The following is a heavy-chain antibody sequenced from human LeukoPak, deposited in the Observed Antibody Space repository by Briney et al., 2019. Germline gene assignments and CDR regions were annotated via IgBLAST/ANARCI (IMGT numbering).Heavy chain of an antibody. V-gene: IGHV1-69*13. D-gene: IGHD3-22*01. J-gene: IGHJ4*02. CDR2: IIPMFGTA. CDR1: GGSFIRYA. Sequence: SVKVSCKASGGSFIRYAISWVRQAPGQGLEWMGGIIPMFGTANYAQKFQGRVTITADESTRTAYMELRTLRSEDTAIYYCARGSGETGGYYYVYWGRGTPVTVSS. CDR3: ARGSGETGGYYYVY.